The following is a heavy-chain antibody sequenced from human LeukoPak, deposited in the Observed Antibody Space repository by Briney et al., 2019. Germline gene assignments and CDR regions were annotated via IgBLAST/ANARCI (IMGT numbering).Heavy chain of an antibody. Sequence: PGGSLRLSCAASGFTFSSYWMSWVRQAPGKGLEWVANIKQDGSEKYYVDPVKGRFTISRDNAKNSLYLQMNSLRAEDTAVYYCASGRSGSYPFYFDYWGQGTLVTVSS. CDR1: GFTFSSYW. J-gene: IGHJ4*02. CDR3: ASGRSGSYPFYFDY. CDR2: IKQDGSEK. D-gene: IGHD3-10*01. V-gene: IGHV3-7*01.